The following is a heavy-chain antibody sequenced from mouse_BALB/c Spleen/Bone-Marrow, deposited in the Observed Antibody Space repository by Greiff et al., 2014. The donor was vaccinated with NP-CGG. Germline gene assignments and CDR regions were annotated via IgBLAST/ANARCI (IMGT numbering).Heavy chain of an antibody. D-gene: IGHD2-3*01. J-gene: IGHJ1*01. CDR2: IWAGGST. Sequence: QVHVKQSGPGLVAPSQSLSITCTVSGFSLTSYGVHWVRQPPGKGLEWLGVIWAGGSTNYNSALMPRLTISKDNSKSQVFLKMNSLQTDDTAMYYCARVYLWYSDVWGAGTTVTVSS. CDR3: ARVYLWYSDV. V-gene: IGHV2-9*02. CDR1: GFSLTSYG.